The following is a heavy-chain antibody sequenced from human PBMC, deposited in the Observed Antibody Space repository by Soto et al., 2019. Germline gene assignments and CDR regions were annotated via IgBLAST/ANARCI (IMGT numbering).Heavy chain of an antibody. CDR2: ISSSSSYI. D-gene: IGHD4-17*01. Sequence: GESLKISCAASGFTFSSYSMNWVRQAPGKGLEWVSSISSSSSYIYYADSVKGRFTISRDNAKNSLYLQMNSLRAEDTAVYYCARDDRPTTANFDYWGQGTLVTVSS. V-gene: IGHV3-21*01. J-gene: IGHJ4*02. CDR1: GFTFSSYS. CDR3: ARDDRPTTANFDY.